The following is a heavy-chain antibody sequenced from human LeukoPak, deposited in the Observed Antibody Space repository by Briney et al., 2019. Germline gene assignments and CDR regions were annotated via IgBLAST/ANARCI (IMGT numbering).Heavy chain of an antibody. Sequence: GGSLRLSCAASGFTFSSYAMSWVRQAPGKGLEWVSVISGSGGSTYYADSVKGRFTISRDNSKNTLYLQMNSLRAEDTAVYYCAKDRWSQYSYFDYWGQGTLVTVSS. J-gene: IGHJ4*02. D-gene: IGHD5-18*01. CDR1: GFTFSSYA. CDR2: ISGSGGST. V-gene: IGHV3-23*01. CDR3: AKDRWSQYSYFDY.